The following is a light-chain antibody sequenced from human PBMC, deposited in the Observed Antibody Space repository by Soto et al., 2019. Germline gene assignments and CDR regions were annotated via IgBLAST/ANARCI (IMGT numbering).Light chain of an antibody. V-gene: IGKV3-20*01. CDR1: QSVSSSY. CDR2: GAS. Sequence: EIVLTQSPGTLSLSPGERATLSCRASQSVSSSYLAWYQQKPGQAPRLLIYGASIRATGIPDKFSGGGSGTYVSLTISRLEPADFAVYYCQQYGSSPPYTFGQGTKLEIK. J-gene: IGKJ2*01. CDR3: QQYGSSPPYT.